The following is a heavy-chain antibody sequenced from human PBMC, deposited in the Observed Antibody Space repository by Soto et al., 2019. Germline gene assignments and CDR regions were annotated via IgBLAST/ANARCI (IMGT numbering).Heavy chain of an antibody. CDR2: IIPIFGTA. CDR3: ASRGYGSGSYSYYYYYGMDV. J-gene: IGHJ6*02. D-gene: IGHD3-10*01. Sequence: SVKVCFKISGGSLTHHVINSLRRAPGQGVEWMGGIIPIFGTANYAQKFQGRVTITADESTSTAYMELSSLRSEDTAVYYWASRGYGSGSYSYYYYYGMDVWGQGTTVTVSS. V-gene: IGHV1-69*13. CDR1: GGSLTHHV.